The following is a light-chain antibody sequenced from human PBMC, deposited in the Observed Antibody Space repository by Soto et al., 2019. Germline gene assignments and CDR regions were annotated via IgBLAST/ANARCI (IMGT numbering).Light chain of an antibody. CDR1: ISHVGNYKY. J-gene: IGLJ1*01. CDR2: VVS. CDR3: FSYKSSGTDV. V-gene: IGLV2-14*01. Sequence: HPGSRCASPGHSITICCTGTISHVGNYKYVAWCQHSSGKAPIVMIYVVSVRPSGVSDRFSGSKSGNTASLTISGLRAEDGPAYYFFSYKSSGTDVLRTGTTVTV.